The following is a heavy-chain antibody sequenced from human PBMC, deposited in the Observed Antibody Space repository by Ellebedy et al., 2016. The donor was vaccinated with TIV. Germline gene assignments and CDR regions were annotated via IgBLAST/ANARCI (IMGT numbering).Heavy chain of an antibody. D-gene: IGHD3-22*01. Sequence: SETLSLXCTVSGGSISSYYWNWIRQPPGKGLEWIGYTHYSGSTNYNPSLKSRVTISVVTSKNQFSLKLSSVTAADTAVYYCASQSYYDSSGYYPYYFDYWGQGTLVTVSS. J-gene: IGHJ4*02. CDR2: THYSGST. CDR3: ASQSYYDSSGYYPYYFDY. V-gene: IGHV4-59*08. CDR1: GGSISSYY.